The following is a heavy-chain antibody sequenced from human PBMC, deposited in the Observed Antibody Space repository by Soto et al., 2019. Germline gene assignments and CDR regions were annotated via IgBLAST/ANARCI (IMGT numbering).Heavy chain of an antibody. D-gene: IGHD4-4*01. CDR2: ISSSGSTI. Sequence: GGSLRLSXAASGFTFSSYEMNWVRQAPGKGLEWVSYISSSGSTIYYADSVKGRFTISRDNAKNSLYLQMNSLRAEDTAVYYCARDLRPYYSNYVGGMDVWGQGTAVTVSS. J-gene: IGHJ6*02. CDR1: GFTFSSYE. CDR3: ARDLRPYYSNYVGGMDV. V-gene: IGHV3-48*03.